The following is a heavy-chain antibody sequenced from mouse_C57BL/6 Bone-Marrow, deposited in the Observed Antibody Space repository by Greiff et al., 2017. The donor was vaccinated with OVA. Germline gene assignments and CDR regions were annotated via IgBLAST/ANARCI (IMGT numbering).Heavy chain of an antibody. Sequence: EVQLQQSGPELVKPGASVKIPCKASGYTFTDYNMDWVKQSHGKSLEWIGDINPNNGGTIYNQKFKGKATLTVDKSSSTAYMELRSLTSEDTAVYYCARLGQLRLRRASYFDYWGQGTTLTVSS. V-gene: IGHV1-18*01. CDR2: INPNNGGT. D-gene: IGHD3-2*02. CDR3: ARLGQLRLRRASYFDY. CDR1: GYTFTDYN. J-gene: IGHJ2*01.